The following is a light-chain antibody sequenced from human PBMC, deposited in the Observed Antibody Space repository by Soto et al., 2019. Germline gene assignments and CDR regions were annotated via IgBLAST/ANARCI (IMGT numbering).Light chain of an antibody. CDR3: QQYYSTPLT. CDR2: WAS. J-gene: IGKJ1*01. Sequence: DIVMTQYPDSLAVSLGERATINCKSSQSVLYSSNNKNYLAWYQQKPGQPPKLLIYWASTRESGVPDRFSGSGSGTDFTLTISSLQAEDVAVYYCQQYYSTPLTFGQGTKVGIK. CDR1: QSVLYSSNNKNY. V-gene: IGKV4-1*01.